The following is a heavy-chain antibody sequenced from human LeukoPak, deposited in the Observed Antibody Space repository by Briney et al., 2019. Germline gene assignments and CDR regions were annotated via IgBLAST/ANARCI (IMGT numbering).Heavy chain of an antibody. CDR3: ARGRYYGSGSYYKNPRGYYFDY. D-gene: IGHD3-10*01. J-gene: IGHJ4*02. Sequence: SETLSLTCTVSGGSISSYYWSWIRQPPGKGLEWIGYIYYSGSTNYNPSLKSRVTISVDTSKNQFSLKLSSVTAADTAVYYCARGRYYGSGSYYKNPRGYYFDYWGQGTLVTVSS. CDR2: IYYSGST. CDR1: GGSISSYY. V-gene: IGHV4-59*01.